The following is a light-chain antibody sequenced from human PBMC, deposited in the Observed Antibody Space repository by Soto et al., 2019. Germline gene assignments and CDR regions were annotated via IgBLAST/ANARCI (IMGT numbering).Light chain of an antibody. Sequence: DIQMTQSPSTLSASVGDRVTITCRASQSISSWLAWYQQKPGKAPKLLIYDASSLESGVPSRFSGSGSGTEFTLTSSSLQPDDFGTYYCQQYYSYWTFGQGTKVEIK. J-gene: IGKJ1*01. CDR2: DAS. CDR1: QSISSW. V-gene: IGKV1-5*01. CDR3: QQYYSYWT.